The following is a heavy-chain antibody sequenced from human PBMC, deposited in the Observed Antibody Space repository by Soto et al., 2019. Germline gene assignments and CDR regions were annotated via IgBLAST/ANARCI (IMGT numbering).Heavy chain of an antibody. Sequence: SLTFFVSGYFIGAGVYYWSWIRHHPGKGLEWIGSFYSSGSIIYNPSLRSRVSISVDMSTNQFSMSLTSLTAADTARYYCARMYSSGSGWFHPWGQGTLVTVSS. D-gene: IGHD6-19*01. CDR3: ARMYSSGSGWFHP. V-gene: IGHV4-31*02. J-gene: IGHJ5*02. CDR1: GYFIGAGVYY. CDR2: FYSSGSI.